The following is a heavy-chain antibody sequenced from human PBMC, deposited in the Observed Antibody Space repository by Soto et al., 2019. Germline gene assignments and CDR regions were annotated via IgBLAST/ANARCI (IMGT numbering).Heavy chain of an antibody. J-gene: IGHJ6*02. CDR2: IIPIFGTA. V-gene: IGHV1-69*01. Sequence: QVQLVQSGAEVKKPGSSVKVSCKASGGTFSSYATSWVRQAPGQGLEWMGGIIPIFGTANYAQKFQGRVTITADESTSTAYMELSSLRSEDTAVYYCARGHIVVVTAIPREYYGMDVWGQGTTVTVSS. CDR3: ARGHIVVVTAIPREYYGMDV. CDR1: GGTFSSYA. D-gene: IGHD2-21*02.